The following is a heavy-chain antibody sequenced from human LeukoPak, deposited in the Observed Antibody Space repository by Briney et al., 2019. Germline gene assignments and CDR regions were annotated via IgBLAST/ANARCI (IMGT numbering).Heavy chain of an antibody. V-gene: IGHV1-2*02. CDR3: SRDSGYCSGGSCWYFDF. CDR1: GYTFTGHY. CDR2: INPNSGGT. Sequence: ASVKVSCKASGYTFTGHYIHWVRQAPGQGLEWMGWINPNSGGTNYAQKFQGRVTMTRDTSMSTAYMELSGLRSDDTAVYYCSRDSGYCSGGSCWYFDFWGQGTLVTVSA. D-gene: IGHD2-15*01. J-gene: IGHJ4*02.